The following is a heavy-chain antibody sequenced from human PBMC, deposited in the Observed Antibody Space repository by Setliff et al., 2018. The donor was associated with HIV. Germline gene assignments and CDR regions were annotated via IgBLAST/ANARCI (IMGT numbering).Heavy chain of an antibody. CDR2: IIPAFGRA. Sequence: SVKVSCKASGDTLSIHPISWVRQAPGRGLDWMGGIIPAFGRANYAQKFQGRVTITTDESTTTVFMELTGLRSEDTAVYYCARGGSSGWYAVLHFKYWGQGTLVTVSS. J-gene: IGHJ1*01. V-gene: IGHV1-69*05. D-gene: IGHD6-19*01. CDR1: GDTLSIHP. CDR3: ARGGSSGWYAVLHFKY.